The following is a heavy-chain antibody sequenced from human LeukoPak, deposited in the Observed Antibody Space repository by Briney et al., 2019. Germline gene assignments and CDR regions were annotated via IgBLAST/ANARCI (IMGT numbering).Heavy chain of an antibody. CDR2: ISGSGGST. Sequence: GGSLRLSCAASGFTFSSYAMTWVRQAPGKGLEWASAISGSGGSTYYADSVKGRFTISRDNSKNTLYLQMNSLRAEDTAVYYCAKVPYYDYVWGSYRSSYFDYWGQGTLVTVSS. J-gene: IGHJ4*02. CDR3: AKVPYYDYVWGSYRSSYFDY. D-gene: IGHD3-16*02. V-gene: IGHV3-23*01. CDR1: GFTFSSYA.